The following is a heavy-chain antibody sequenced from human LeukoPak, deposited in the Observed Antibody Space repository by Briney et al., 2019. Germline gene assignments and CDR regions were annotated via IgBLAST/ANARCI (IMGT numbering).Heavy chain of an antibody. CDR2: ISAYNGNT. J-gene: IGHJ4*02. Sequence: ASVKVSCKASGYTFTSYGISWVRQAPGQGLEWMGWISAYNGNTSYAQKLQGRVTMTTDTSTSTAYMELRSLRSDDTAVYYCAREAHSSTYYYDSSGYHGFDYWGQGTLVTVSS. V-gene: IGHV1-18*01. CDR3: AREAHSSTYYYDSSGYHGFDY. D-gene: IGHD3-22*01. CDR1: GYTFTSYG.